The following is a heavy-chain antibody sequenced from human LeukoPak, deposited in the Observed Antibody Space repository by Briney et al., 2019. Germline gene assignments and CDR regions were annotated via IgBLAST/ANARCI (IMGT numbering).Heavy chain of an antibody. V-gene: IGHV4-59*08. CDR3: AALAVAGPYYYYYYMDV. CDR1: GGSISSHY. CDR2: IYYSGST. D-gene: IGHD6-19*01. J-gene: IGHJ6*03. Sequence: KPSETQSLTCTVSGGSISSHYWSWIRQPPGKGLEWIGYIYYSGSTNYNPSLKSRVTISVDTSKNQFSLKLSSVTAADTAVYYCAALAVAGPYYYYYYMDVWGKGTTVTVSS.